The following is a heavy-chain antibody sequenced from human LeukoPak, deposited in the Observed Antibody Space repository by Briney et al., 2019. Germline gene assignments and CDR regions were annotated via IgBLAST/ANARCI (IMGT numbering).Heavy chain of an antibody. CDR1: GFTFSSYW. Sequence: GGSLRLSCAASGFTFSSYWMSWVRQAPGKGLEWVANIKQDGSEKYYVDSVKGRFTISRDNAKNSLYLQMNSLRAEDTAVYCCARTDCSSTSCYYYYGMDVWGQGTTVTVSS. V-gene: IGHV3-7*01. J-gene: IGHJ6*02. D-gene: IGHD2-2*01. CDR3: ARTDCSSTSCYYYYGMDV. CDR2: IKQDGSEK.